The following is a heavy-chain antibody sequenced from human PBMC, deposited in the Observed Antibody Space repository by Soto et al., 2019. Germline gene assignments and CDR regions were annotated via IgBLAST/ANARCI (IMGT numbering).Heavy chain of an antibody. CDR1: GFSVGSNY. CDR3: ARKSDSSPVPEADGV. CDR2: IYSNGDT. V-gene: IGHV3-53*02. J-gene: IGHJ4*02. Sequence: EVQLVETGGGLIEPGGSLRLSCAASGFSVGSNYMTWVRQSPGKGLAWVSLIYSNGDTDYADSVEGRFSISRDNFKNTLYLQMNNLRAEDTAVYHCARKSDSSPVPEADGVWGRGTLVTVSS. D-gene: IGHD2-8*01.